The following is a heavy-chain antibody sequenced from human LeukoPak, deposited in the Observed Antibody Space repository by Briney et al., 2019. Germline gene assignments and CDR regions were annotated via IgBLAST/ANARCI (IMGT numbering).Heavy chain of an antibody. J-gene: IGHJ4*02. CDR1: GFSLDDYT. D-gene: IGHD4-11*01. Sequence: HPGGSLRLSCAASGFSLDDYTMHWVRQAPGKGLEWVSLISWNAGSTYYADSVKGRFTISRDNSKNSLYLQMNSLRSEDTALYYCAKDKSTTVTDRGSFDSWGQGTLVTVSS. V-gene: IGHV3-43*01. CDR2: ISWNAGST. CDR3: AKDKSTTVTDRGSFDS.